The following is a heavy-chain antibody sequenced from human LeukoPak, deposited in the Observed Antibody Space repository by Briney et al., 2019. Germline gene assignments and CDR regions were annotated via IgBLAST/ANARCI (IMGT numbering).Heavy chain of an antibody. D-gene: IGHD3-22*01. CDR2: ISAYNGNT. V-gene: IGHV1-18*01. J-gene: IGHJ4*02. Sequence: ASVKVSCKASGYTFTSYGISWVRQAPGQGLEWMGRISAYNGNTNYAQKLQGRVTMTTDTSTSTAYMELRSLRSDDTAVYYCARDTYYYDSSGYPVDYWGQGTLVTVSS. CDR3: ARDTYYYDSSGYPVDY. CDR1: GYTFTSYG.